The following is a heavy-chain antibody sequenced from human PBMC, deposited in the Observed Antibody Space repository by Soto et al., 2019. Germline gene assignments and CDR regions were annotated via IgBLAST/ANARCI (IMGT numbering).Heavy chain of an antibody. D-gene: IGHD3-16*01. Sequence: QVQLVKSGAEVKKPGASVKVSCKASGYTFTSHGISWVRQAPGQGLEWMGWVSGYNGNTNYAQKFQGRVTMTTDTSTTTAYMELRSLTSDDTAVYYCARDLGAKVYYWGQGTLVTVSS. J-gene: IGHJ4*02. V-gene: IGHV1-18*01. CDR3: ARDLGAKVYY. CDR1: GYTFTSHG. CDR2: VSGYNGNT.